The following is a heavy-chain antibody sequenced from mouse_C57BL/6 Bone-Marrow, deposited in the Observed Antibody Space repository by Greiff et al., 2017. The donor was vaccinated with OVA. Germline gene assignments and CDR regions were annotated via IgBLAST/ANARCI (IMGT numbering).Heavy chain of an antibody. Sequence: EVQRVESGGDLVKPGGSLKLSCAASGFTFSSYGMSWVRQTPDKRLEWVATISSGGSYTYYPDSVKGRFTISRDNAKNTLYLQMSSLKSEDTAMYYCASEGDGSSYRDFDVWGTGTTVTVSS. V-gene: IGHV5-6*01. CDR3: ASEGDGSSYRDFDV. CDR2: ISSGGSYT. J-gene: IGHJ1*03. CDR1: GFTFSSYG. D-gene: IGHD1-1*01.